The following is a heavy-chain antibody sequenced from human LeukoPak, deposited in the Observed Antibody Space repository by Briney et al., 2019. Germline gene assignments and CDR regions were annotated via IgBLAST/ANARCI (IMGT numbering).Heavy chain of an antibody. D-gene: IGHD3-10*01. CDR3: ARDRIAGFGELSRFDY. V-gene: IGHV3-30*04. Sequence: PGRSLRLSCAASGFTFSSYAMHWVRQARGKGLEGVAVISYDGSNKYYADSVKGRFTNSRDNSQNTLYLQMNSLRAEDTAVYYCARDRIAGFGELSRFDYWGQGTLVTVSS. CDR2: ISYDGSNK. CDR1: GFTFSSYA. J-gene: IGHJ4*02.